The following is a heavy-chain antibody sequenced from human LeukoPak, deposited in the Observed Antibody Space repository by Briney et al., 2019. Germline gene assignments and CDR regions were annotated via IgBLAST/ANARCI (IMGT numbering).Heavy chain of an antibody. V-gene: IGHV4-34*01. Sequence: SETLSLTCAVYGGSFSGYYWSWIRQPPGKGLEWIGEINHSGSTNYNPSLKSRVTISVDTSKNQFSLKLSSVTAADTAVYYCARVEYSSSYSSKNNWFDPWGQGILVTVSS. CDR2: INHSGST. CDR1: GGSFSGYY. D-gene: IGHD6-6*01. J-gene: IGHJ5*02. CDR3: ARVEYSSSYSSKNNWFDP.